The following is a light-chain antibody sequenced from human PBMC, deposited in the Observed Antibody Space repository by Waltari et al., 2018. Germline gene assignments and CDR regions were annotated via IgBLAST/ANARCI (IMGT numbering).Light chain of an antibody. CDR1: QSVLYSSNNKNY. J-gene: IGKJ4*01. CDR3: QQYYSIPLT. Sequence: DIVMTQSADSLAVSLGERATINCKSSQSVLYSSNNKNYLAWYQQKPGQPPKLLIYWASTRESGVPDRVTGSGSGTDFTLTISSLQAEDVAVYYCQQYYSIPLTFGGGTTVEIK. CDR2: WAS. V-gene: IGKV4-1*01.